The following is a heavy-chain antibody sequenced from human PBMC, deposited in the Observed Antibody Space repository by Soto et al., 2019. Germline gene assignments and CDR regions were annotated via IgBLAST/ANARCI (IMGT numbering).Heavy chain of an antibody. D-gene: IGHD4-4*01. CDR3: ARDSRNASDY. J-gene: IGHJ4*02. Sequence: EVQLVESGGGLVQPGGSLRLSCTASGFTFSTYWMHWARQAPGKGLVWVSRINIDGTNTRYADSVKGRFTISRDNAKNTLYLQMDSVTAEDTAVYYCARDSRNASDYWGQGSLVTVSS. CDR2: INIDGTNT. CDR1: GFTFSTYW. V-gene: IGHV3-74*01.